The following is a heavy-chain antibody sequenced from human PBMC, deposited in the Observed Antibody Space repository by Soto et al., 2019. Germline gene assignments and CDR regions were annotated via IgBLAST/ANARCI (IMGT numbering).Heavy chain of an antibody. Sequence: ESGGGVVQPGRSLRLSCAASGFTFSSYGMHWVRQAPGKGLEWVAVIWYDGSNKYYADSVKGRFTISRDNSKNMLYLQMNSLRAEDTAVYYCARDVEGIAAAGPTYYFDYWGQGTLVTVSS. D-gene: IGHD6-13*01. CDR3: ARDVEGIAAAGPTYYFDY. J-gene: IGHJ4*02. CDR2: IWYDGSNK. V-gene: IGHV3-33*01. CDR1: GFTFSSYG.